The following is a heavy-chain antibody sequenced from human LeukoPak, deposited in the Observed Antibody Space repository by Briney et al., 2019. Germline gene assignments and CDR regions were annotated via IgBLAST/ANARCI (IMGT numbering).Heavy chain of an antibody. Sequence: GGSLRLSCAAAGFTFSSYGMSWVRQAPGKGLEWVSAISDSGGRSYYADSVKGRFTISRDNSKNTLYLQMNSLRAEDTAVYYCAKEWIRGVINYWGQGTLVIVSS. V-gene: IGHV3-23*01. CDR1: GFTFSSYG. CDR3: AKEWIRGVINY. J-gene: IGHJ4*02. CDR2: ISDSGGRS. D-gene: IGHD3-10*01.